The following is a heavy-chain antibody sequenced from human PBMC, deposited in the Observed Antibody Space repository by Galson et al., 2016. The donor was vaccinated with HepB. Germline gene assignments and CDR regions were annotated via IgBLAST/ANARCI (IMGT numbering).Heavy chain of an antibody. CDR3: AKERVGYCANGVCYVEHNWVDS. CDR1: GFTVSANY. CDR2: IFTNGNT. D-gene: IGHD2-8*01. Sequence: SLRLSCAASGFTVSANYMSWVRQAPGKGLECVSVIFTNGNTYYADSVKGRFTISRDNSKNTLYLQMNSLRAEDTAVYYCAKERVGYCANGVCYVEHNWVDSWGQGTLVTVSS. V-gene: IGHV3-53*01. J-gene: IGHJ5*01.